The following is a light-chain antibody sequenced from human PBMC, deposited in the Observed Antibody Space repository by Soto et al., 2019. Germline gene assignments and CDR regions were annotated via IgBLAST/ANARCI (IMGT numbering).Light chain of an antibody. V-gene: IGKV3-20*01. Sequence: EIVLTQSPGTLSLSPGERATLSCRASQRVAGNSLAWYQQNAGQAPRLLVYGASSRAAGIPDRFSGSGSGTDFTLTISRLEPEDFAVYYCQQYATSPWTFGQGTKVEIK. CDR3: QQYATSPWT. CDR1: QRVAGNS. J-gene: IGKJ1*01. CDR2: GAS.